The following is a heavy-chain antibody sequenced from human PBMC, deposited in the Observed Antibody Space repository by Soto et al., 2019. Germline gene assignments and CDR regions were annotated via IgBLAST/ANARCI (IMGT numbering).Heavy chain of an antibody. CDR1: GYTFIRYG. CDR2: ISGYNDYT. Sequence: QVQLVQSAAEVKKPGASVKVSCKASGYTFIRYGIAWVRQAPGQGLEWMGWISGYNDYTIYTQKLQGRVTMTTDTSSNTVYMELRSLGSDDTAVYYCARGGYYDTVWGKLSDYGLDVWGQGTTVTVSS. CDR3: ARGGYYDTVWGKLSDYGLDV. D-gene: IGHD3-16*01. J-gene: IGHJ6*02. V-gene: IGHV1-18*01.